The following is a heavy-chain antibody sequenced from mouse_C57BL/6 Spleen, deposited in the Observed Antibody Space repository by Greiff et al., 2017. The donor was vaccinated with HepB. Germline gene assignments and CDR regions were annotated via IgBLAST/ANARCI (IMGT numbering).Heavy chain of an antibody. CDR3: ARRLDYYGGYFDV. D-gene: IGHD1-1*01. Sequence: VKVVESGAELVKPGASVKMSCKASGYTFTTYPIEWMKQNHGKSLEWIGNFHPYNDDTKYNEKFKGKATLTVEKSSSTVYLELSRLTSDDSAVYYCARRLDYYGGYFDVWGTGTTVTVSS. CDR1: GYTFTTYP. J-gene: IGHJ1*03. CDR2: FHPYNDDT. V-gene: IGHV1-47*01.